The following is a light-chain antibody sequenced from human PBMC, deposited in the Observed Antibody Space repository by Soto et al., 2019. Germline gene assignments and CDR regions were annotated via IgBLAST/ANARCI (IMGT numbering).Light chain of an antibody. CDR2: EVS. J-gene: IGLJ2*01. Sequence: QSALTQPASVSGSRGQSITISCTGTSSDVGDFDCVSWYQQHPGKAPKLMIYEVSDRPSGVSNRFSGSKSGDTASLTISGLQAEDEADYYCSSYTSSSTLVFGGGTKLTVL. CDR1: SSDVGDFDC. CDR3: SSYTSSSTLV. V-gene: IGLV2-14*01.